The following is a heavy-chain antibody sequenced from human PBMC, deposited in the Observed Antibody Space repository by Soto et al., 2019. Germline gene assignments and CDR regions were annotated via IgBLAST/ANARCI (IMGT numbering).Heavy chain of an antibody. Sequence: ASVKVSCKASGYTFTSYGISWVRQAPGQGLEWMGWISAYNDNTNYAQKLQGRVTMTTDTSTSTAYMELRSLRSDDTAVYYCARTARDIVATSCPDYWGQGTLVTVSS. CDR2: ISAYNDNT. CDR1: GYTFTSYG. D-gene: IGHD5-12*01. CDR3: ARTARDIVATSCPDY. J-gene: IGHJ4*02. V-gene: IGHV1-18*01.